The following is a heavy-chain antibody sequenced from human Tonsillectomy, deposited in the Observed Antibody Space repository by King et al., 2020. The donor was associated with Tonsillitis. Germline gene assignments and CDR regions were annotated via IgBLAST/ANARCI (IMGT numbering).Heavy chain of an antibody. CDR2: ISSSGGNT. Sequence: VQLVESGGGLVQPGGSLRLSCAASGFTFSSYAMHWVRQAPGKGLEYVSYISSSGGNTDYVSSVKGRFTISRDNSKNTLYLQMGSLRVEDMAVYYCARREAANYYYMDVWGKGTTITVSS. J-gene: IGHJ6*03. D-gene: IGHD6-13*01. CDR3: ARREAANYYYMDV. CDR1: GFTFSSYA. V-gene: IGHV3-64*01.